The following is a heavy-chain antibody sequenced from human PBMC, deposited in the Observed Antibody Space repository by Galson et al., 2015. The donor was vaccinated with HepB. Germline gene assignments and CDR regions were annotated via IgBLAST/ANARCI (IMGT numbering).Heavy chain of an antibody. D-gene: IGHD2-2*01. CDR3: AREREYCSSTSCYGYYYGMDV. CDR1: GYSISSGYY. CDR2: IYHSGST. Sequence: ETLSLTCAVSGYSISSGYYWGWIRQPPGKGLEWIGSIYHSGSTYYNPSLKSRVTISVDTSKNQFSLKLSSVTAADTAVYYCAREREYCSSTSCYGYYYGMDVWGQGTTVTVSS. J-gene: IGHJ6*02. V-gene: IGHV4-38-2*02.